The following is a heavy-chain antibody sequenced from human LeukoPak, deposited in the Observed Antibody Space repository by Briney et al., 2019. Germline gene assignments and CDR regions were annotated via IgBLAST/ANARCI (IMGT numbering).Heavy chain of an antibody. CDR3: ARRRSYSSGWDT. J-gene: IGHJ4*02. CDR2: TYPADSNT. D-gene: IGHD6-19*01. V-gene: IGHV5-51*01. Sequence: GESLKISCEGSGYSFTSYWIGWVRQMPGKGLEWMGITYPADSNTRCSPSFQGQVTISADKSISTACLQWSSLKASDTAMYYCARRRSYSSGWDTWGQGTLVTVSS. CDR1: GYSFTSYW.